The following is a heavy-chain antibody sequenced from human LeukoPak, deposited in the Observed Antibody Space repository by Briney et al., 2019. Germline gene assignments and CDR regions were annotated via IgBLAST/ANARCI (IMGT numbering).Heavy chain of an antibody. V-gene: IGHV4-59*02. J-gene: IGHJ4*02. Sequence: SETLSLTCTVSGGSVSNYYWSWIRQPPGKGLEWIGYIYYSGSTNYNPSLKSRVTISVDTSKNQFSLKLSSVTAADTAVYYCARGWFGELLFDYWGQGTLVTVSS. CDR1: GGSVSNYY. D-gene: IGHD3-10*01. CDR3: ARGWFGELLFDY. CDR2: IYYSGST.